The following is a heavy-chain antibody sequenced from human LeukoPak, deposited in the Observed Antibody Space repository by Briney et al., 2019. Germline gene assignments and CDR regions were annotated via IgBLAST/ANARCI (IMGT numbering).Heavy chain of an antibody. V-gene: IGHV3-66*02. CDR2: IYSGGST. Sequence: TGGSLRLSCAASGFTFSSYSMSWVRQAPGKGLEWVSVIYSGGSTYYADSVKGRFTISRDNSKNTLYLQMNSLRADDTAVYYCAREENDSDDAFDIWGQGTMVTVSP. D-gene: IGHD3-3*01. CDR1: GFTFSSYS. J-gene: IGHJ3*02. CDR3: AREENDSDDAFDI.